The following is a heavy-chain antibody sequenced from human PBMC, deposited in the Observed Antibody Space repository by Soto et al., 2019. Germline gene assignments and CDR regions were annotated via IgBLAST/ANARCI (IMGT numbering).Heavy chain of an antibody. J-gene: IGHJ3*02. CDR2: ISSSGSTI. V-gene: IGHV3-11*01. D-gene: IGHD3-22*01. CDR1: GFTFSDYY. CDR3: ARSFAPNYYDSSGYFDAFDI. Sequence: PGGSLRLSCAASGFTFSDYYMSWIRQAPGKGLEWVSYISSSGSTIYYADSVKGRFTISRDNAKNSLYLRMNSLRAEDTAVYYCARSFAPNYYDSSGYFDAFDIWGQGTMVTVSS.